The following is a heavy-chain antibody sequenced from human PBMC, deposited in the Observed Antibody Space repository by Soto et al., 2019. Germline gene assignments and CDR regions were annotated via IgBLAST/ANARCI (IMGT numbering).Heavy chain of an antibody. CDR1: GDSISSYY. D-gene: IGHD3-22*01. CDR2: IDPSGNS. CDR3: ATAPRAEITLTVVVRYFDH. Sequence: SETLSLTCTVSGDSISSYYWNWIRQPAGKGLEWIGRIDPSGNSNYNPSLTSRVTMSVDTSKNQFSLKMSSVTAADTAVYYCATAPRAEITLTVVVRYFDHWGQGTLVTVSS. J-gene: IGHJ4*02. V-gene: IGHV4-4*07.